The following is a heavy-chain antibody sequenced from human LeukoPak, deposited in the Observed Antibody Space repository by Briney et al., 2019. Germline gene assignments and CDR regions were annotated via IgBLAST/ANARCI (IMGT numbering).Heavy chain of an antibody. J-gene: IGHJ4*02. CDR3: AKAFYVWGSYREYYFDY. CDR1: GGTFSSYA. D-gene: IGHD3-16*01. V-gene: IGHV3-23*01. Sequence: ASVKVSCKASGGTFSSYAMSWVRQAPGKGLEWVSAISGSGGSTYYADSVKGRFTISRDNSKNTLYLQMNSLRAEDTAVYYCAKAFYVWGSYREYYFDYWGQGTLVTVSS. CDR2: ISGSGGST.